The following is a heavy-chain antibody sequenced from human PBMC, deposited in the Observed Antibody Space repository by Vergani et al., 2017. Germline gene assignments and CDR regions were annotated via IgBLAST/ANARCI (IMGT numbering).Heavy chain of an antibody. V-gene: IGHV3-15*01. Sequence: EVQLLESGGGLVQPGGSLRLSCAASGFTFSNAWMSWVRQAPGKGLEWVGRNKSKTDGGTTDYAAPVKGRFTISRDDSKNTLYLQMNSLKTEDTAVYYCTTNLWFGELLWSDAFDIWGQGTMVTVSS. D-gene: IGHD3-10*01. CDR1: GFTFSNAW. CDR2: NKSKTDGGTT. J-gene: IGHJ3*02. CDR3: TTNLWFGELLWSDAFDI.